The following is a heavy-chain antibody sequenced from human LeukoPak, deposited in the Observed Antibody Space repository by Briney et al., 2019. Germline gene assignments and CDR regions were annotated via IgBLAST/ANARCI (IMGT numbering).Heavy chain of an antibody. CDR3: AGVVRLRDEMDDYYSGMEV. CDR2: ISAYNGNT. Sequence: ASVKVSCKASVYTFTSYGISWVRQAPGQGLEWMGWISAYNGNTNYAQKLQGRVTMTTDTSTSTDYMELRSLRSDDTAVYYCAGVVRLRDEMDDYYSGMEVWGKGTTVLVSS. V-gene: IGHV1-18*04. J-gene: IGHJ6*04. CDR1: VYTFTSYG. D-gene: IGHD5-12*01.